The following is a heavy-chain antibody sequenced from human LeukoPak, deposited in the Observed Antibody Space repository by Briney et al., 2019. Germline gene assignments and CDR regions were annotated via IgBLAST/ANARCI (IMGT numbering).Heavy chain of an antibody. CDR3: ARDLVVVVPAAWGSYYYYGMDV. J-gene: IGHJ6*02. D-gene: IGHD2-2*01. CDR1: GYTFTGYY. CDR2: INPNSGGT. Sequence: GASVKVSCKASGYTFTGYYMHWVRQAPGQGLEWMGWINPNSGGTNYAQKFQGRVTMTRDTSISTAYMELSRLRSDDTAVYYCARDLVVVVPAAWGSYYYYGMDVWGQGTTVTVSS. V-gene: IGHV1-2*02.